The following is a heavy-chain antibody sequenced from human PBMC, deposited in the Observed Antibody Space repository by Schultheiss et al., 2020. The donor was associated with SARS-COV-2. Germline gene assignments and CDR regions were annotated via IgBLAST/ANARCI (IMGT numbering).Heavy chain of an antibody. V-gene: IGHV4-34*01. J-gene: IGHJ4*02. CDR1: GGSFSGYY. D-gene: IGHD6-6*01. CDR3: ARGRFRIAARPFDY. Sequence: GSLRLSCAVYGGSFSGYYWSWIRQPPGKGLEWIGEINHSGSTNYNPSLKSRVTISVDTSKNQFSLKLSSVTAADTAVYYCARGRFRIAARPFDYWGQGTLVTVS. CDR2: INHSGST.